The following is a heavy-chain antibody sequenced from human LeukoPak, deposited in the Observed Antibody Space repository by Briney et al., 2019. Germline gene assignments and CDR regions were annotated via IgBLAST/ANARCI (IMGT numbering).Heavy chain of an antibody. J-gene: IGHJ3*02. D-gene: IGHD6-19*01. CDR3: AAAGIAVAHANDAFDI. CDR2: IYPGDSDT. CDR1: GYSFTSYW. V-gene: IGHV5-51*01. Sequence: GESLKISCKGSGYSFTSYWIGWVRQVPGKGLEWMGIIYPGDSDTRYSPSFQGQVTISADKSISTAYLQWSSLKASDTAMYYCAAAGIAVAHANDAFDIWGQGTMVTDSS.